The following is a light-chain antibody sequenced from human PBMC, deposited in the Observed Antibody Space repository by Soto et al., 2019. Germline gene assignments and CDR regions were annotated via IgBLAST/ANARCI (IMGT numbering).Light chain of an antibody. CDR2: DAS. Sequence: EIVMTQSPATLSVSPGERATLSCRASQNIRSNLAWYQQKPGQPPTLLVSDASTRARNIPARFNGSGSGTEFTLAISSLQSEDFAVYYCHQHAESPLTFGGGTKVDIK. CDR3: HQHAESPLT. J-gene: IGKJ4*01. CDR1: QNIRSN. V-gene: IGKV3-15*01.